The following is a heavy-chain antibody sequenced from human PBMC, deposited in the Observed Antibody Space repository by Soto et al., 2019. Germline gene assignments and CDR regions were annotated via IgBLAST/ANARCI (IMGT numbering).Heavy chain of an antibody. CDR1: GYTFTNYY. CDR2: INPNGGST. V-gene: IGHV1-46*03. Sequence: GASVKVSCKTSGYTFTNYYIHWVRQAPGQGLEWMGMINPNGGSTSYTQKFQGRVTMTRDTSTSTVHMELSSLRSEDTAVYYCVKGDLQLYFYPHYWAQGTLVTVSS. D-gene: IGHD3-16*01. J-gene: IGHJ4*02. CDR3: VKGDLQLYFYPHY.